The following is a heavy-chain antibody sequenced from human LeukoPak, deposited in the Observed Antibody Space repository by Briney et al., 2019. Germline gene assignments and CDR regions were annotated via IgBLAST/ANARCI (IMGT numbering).Heavy chain of an antibody. CDR1: GFTFSPYW. D-gene: IGHD2-2*02. V-gene: IGHV3-74*01. CDR2: INPDRTTT. CDR3: ARGTALQDY. J-gene: IGHJ4*02. Sequence: PGGSLRLSCAASGFTFSPYWMHWVRQAPGKGLVWVSHINPDRTTTSYADSVKGRFTISRDNAQNTLYLQMNSLRAEDTAVYYCARGTALQDYWGQGTLVTVSS.